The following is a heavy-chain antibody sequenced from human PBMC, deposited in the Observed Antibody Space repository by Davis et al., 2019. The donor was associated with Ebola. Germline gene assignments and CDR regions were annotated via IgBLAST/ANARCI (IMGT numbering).Heavy chain of an antibody. J-gene: IGHJ4*02. D-gene: IGHD3-22*01. V-gene: IGHV3-66*01. CDR2: IYSGGST. Sequence: PGGSLRLSCAASGFTVSSNYMSWVRQAPGKGLEWVSVIYSGGSTYYADSVKGSFTISRDNSKNTLYLQMNSLRAEDTAVYYCASEGSNYYDSSGYYYNAFDYWGQGTLVTVSS. CDR3: ASEGSNYYDSSGYYYNAFDY. CDR1: GFTVSSNY.